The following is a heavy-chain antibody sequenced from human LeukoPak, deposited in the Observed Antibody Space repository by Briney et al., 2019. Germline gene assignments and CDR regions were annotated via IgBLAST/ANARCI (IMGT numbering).Heavy chain of an antibody. CDR1: GYTFTSYG. CDR2: ISAYNGNT. CDR3: ARGPREATMVRGVISNWFDP. V-gene: IGHV1-18*04. J-gene: IGHJ5*02. D-gene: IGHD3-10*01. Sequence: ASVKVSCKASGYTFTSYGISWVRQAPGQGLEWMGWISAYNGNTNYAQKLQGRVTMTTDTSTSTAYMELRRLRSEDTAVYYCARGPREATMVRGVISNWFDPWGQGTLVTVSS.